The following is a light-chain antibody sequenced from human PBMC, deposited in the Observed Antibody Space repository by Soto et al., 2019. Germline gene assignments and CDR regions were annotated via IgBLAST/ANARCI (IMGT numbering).Light chain of an antibody. V-gene: IGLV2-14*01. CDR1: SSDVGAYNF. CDR2: EVT. CDR3: SSYTSTNTPYV. J-gene: IGLJ1*01. Sequence: QSVLTQPASVSGSPGQSITISCTGSSSDVGAYNFVSWYQHHPGKAPKLILYEVTTRPSGVSGRFSGSKSGNTASLTISGLQADDEASYYCSSYTSTNTPYVFGTGTKLTVL.